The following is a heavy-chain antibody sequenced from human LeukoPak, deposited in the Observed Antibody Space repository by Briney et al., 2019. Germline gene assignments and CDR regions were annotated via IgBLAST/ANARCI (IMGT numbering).Heavy chain of an antibody. CDR1: GFTFSSYS. Sequence: GGSLRLSCAASGFTFSSYSMNWARQAPGKGLEWVAVIWYDGSKKYYADSVKGRFTISRDNSKNTLYLQMNSLRAEDTAVYYCARDAPADYSSSYFDYWGQGTLVTVSS. V-gene: IGHV3-33*08. J-gene: IGHJ4*02. D-gene: IGHD6-13*01. CDR3: ARDAPADYSSSYFDY. CDR2: IWYDGSKK.